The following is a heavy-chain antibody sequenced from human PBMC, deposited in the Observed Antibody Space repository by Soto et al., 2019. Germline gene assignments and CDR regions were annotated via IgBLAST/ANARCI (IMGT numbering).Heavy chain of an antibody. J-gene: IGHJ3*01. D-gene: IGHD3-22*01. V-gene: IGHV3-23*01. CDR2: ISGDGSAT. CDR1: GFRFWTYS. Sequence: EVKLLESGGGLVQPGESLRLSCAASGFRFWTYSMSWVRQAPGKGLEWVSGISGDGSATSYADSLKGRFTVSRDNSKDTLFIQMNTLRVEDTVVYYCAETRLYDNNDEHRDGFDVWGQGTAVTVS. CDR3: AETRLYDNNDEHRDGFDV.